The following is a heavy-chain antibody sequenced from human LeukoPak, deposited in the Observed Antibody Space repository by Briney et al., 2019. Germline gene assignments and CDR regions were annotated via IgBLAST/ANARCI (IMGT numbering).Heavy chain of an antibody. V-gene: IGHV4-30-2*01. J-gene: IGHJ6*02. CDR1: GGSISSGGYS. Sequence: SETLSLTCAVSGGSISSGGYSWSWIRQPPGKGLEWIGYIYHSGSTYYNPSLKSRVTLSVDRSKNQFSLKLSSVTAADTAVYYCARLIRATNGMDVWGQGTTVTASS. D-gene: IGHD1-26*01. CDR2: IYHSGST. CDR3: ARLIRATNGMDV.